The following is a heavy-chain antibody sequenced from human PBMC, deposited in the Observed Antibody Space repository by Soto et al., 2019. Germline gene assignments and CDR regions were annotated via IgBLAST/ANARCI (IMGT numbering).Heavy chain of an antibody. CDR2: IIPNSGGT. Sequence: QVQLVQSGAEVKKPGSSVKVSCKASGGTFSNYAISWVRQAPGQGLEWMGGIIPNSGGTNYAQKFQGWVTMTRDTSISTAYMELSRLRSDDTAVYYCARISSSWTDPYGMDVWGQGTTVTVSS. CDR3: ARISSSWTDPYGMDV. D-gene: IGHD6-13*01. J-gene: IGHJ6*02. V-gene: IGHV1-2*04. CDR1: GGTFSNYA.